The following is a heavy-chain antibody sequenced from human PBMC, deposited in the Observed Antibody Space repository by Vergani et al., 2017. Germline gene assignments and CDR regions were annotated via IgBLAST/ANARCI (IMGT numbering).Heavy chain of an antibody. CDR3: AKDLSGYCSNTYYRNRRYYAMDV. Sequence: QVQLVESGGGVVQPGGSLRLSCAASGFTFSTYGMHWVRQAPGKGLEWVAFIRYDGSNKFYVDSVKGRFTISRDNSENTLYLQMSGLRADDTAVYYCAKDLSGYCSNTYYRNRRYYAMDVWGQGTTVTVSS. CDR1: GFTFSTYG. J-gene: IGHJ6*02. V-gene: IGHV3-30*02. CDR2: IRYDGSNK. D-gene: IGHD2-2*01.